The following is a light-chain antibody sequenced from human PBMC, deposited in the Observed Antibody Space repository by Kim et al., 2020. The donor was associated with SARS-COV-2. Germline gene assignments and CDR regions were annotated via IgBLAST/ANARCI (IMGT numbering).Light chain of an antibody. V-gene: IGKV3-15*01. CDR3: QQYNTWWT. Sequence: SVSPGESATRSCRASQSIGSNVAWYQQKPGQAPRLLIFDASTRTTGIPARFSGSRSGTEFTLTISSLQSEDFAVYYCQQYNTWWTFGQGTKVDIK. CDR1: QSIGSN. J-gene: IGKJ1*01. CDR2: DAS.